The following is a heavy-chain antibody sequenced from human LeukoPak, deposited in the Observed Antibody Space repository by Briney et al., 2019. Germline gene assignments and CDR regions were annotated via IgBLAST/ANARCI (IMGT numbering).Heavy chain of an antibody. CDR2: ISSSSSYI. V-gene: IGHV3-21*01. Sequence: GGSLRLSCAASGFTFSSYSMNWVRQAPGKGLEWVSSISSSSSYIYYADSVKGRFTISRDHAKNSLYLQMNSLRAEDTAVYYCARQGAAAGRGDYWGQGTLVTVSS. CDR1: GFTFSSYS. CDR3: ARQGAAAGRGDY. J-gene: IGHJ4*02. D-gene: IGHD6-13*01.